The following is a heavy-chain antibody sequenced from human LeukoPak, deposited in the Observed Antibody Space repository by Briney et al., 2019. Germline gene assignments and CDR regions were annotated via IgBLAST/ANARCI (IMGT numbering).Heavy chain of an antibody. V-gene: IGHV3-15*01. J-gene: IGHJ4*02. CDR2: IRSKPDGGTG. D-gene: IGHD6-13*01. Sequence: TGGSLRLSCAASGFTFSNVWMSWVRQTPGKGLEWVGRIRSKPDGGTGDYAAPVKGRFTISRDDSKNTLYLQVNSLKIEDTAVYFCTTRSTTYRRLGIAAAGSFDFWGQGTLVIVSS. CDR3: TTRSTTYRRLGIAAAGSFDF. CDR1: GFTFSNVW.